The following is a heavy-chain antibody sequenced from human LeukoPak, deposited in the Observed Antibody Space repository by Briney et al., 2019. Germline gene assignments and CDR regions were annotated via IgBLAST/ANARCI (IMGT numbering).Heavy chain of an antibody. D-gene: IGHD1-14*01. CDR2: INHGGTT. J-gene: IGHJ4*02. CDR1: GDSFTGYY. V-gene: IGHV4-34*01. CDR3: ATNIPGTTYFDP. Sequence: PSETLSLTCAVSGDSFTGYYWTWIRQPPGKGLEWIGEINHGGTTNYSPSLTSRVTISVDTSKSQFSLNLTSVTAADTAIYYCATNIPGTTYFDPWGQGTLVTVSS.